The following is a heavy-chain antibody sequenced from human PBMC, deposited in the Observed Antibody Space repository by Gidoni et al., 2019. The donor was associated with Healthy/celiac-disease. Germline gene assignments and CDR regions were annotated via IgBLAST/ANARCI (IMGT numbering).Heavy chain of an antibody. J-gene: IGHJ4*02. CDR1: GLPFSSYG. D-gene: IGHD3-22*01. V-gene: IGHV3-33*01. CDR3: ARDRHYYDSSASPGY. CDR2: IWYDGSNK. Sequence: QVQLVESGGGVVQPGRALRLSCAASGLPFSSYGMHWVRQAPGKGLEWVAVIWYDGSNKYYADSVKGRFTISRDNSKNTLYLQMNSLRAEDTAVYYCARDRHYYDSSASPGYWGQGTLVTVSS.